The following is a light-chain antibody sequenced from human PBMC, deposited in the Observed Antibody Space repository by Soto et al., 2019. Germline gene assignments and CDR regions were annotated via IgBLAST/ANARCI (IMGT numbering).Light chain of an antibody. CDR3: HQHAYSPLT. CDR2: NAF. J-gene: IGKJ5*01. Sequence: EIVLTQSPGTLSLSPGERATLSCRASQSVGNNFLSWYQQRPGQAPMLLIYNAFNRAAGISDRFSGSGSGTDFTLTISRLEPEEFAVYYCHQHAYSPLTFGQGTRLDIK. CDR1: QSVGNNF. V-gene: IGKV3-20*01.